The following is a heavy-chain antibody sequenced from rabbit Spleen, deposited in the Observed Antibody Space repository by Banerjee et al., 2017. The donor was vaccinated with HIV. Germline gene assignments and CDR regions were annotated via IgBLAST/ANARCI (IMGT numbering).Heavy chain of an antibody. CDR3: ARDLAGAIGWNFYL. CDR2: VNTATGKP. CDR1: GFSFSDRDV. D-gene: IGHD4-1*01. V-gene: IGHV1S45*01. Sequence: QEQLVESGGGLVQPEGSLTLTCKASGFSFSDRDVMCWVRQAPGKGLQWIACVNTATGKPVYATWAKGRFTISTTSSTTVTLQMTSLTAADTATYFCARDLAGAIGWNFYLWGQGTL. J-gene: IGHJ3*01.